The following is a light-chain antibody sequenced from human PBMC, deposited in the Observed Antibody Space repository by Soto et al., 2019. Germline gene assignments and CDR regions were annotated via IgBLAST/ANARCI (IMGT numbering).Light chain of an antibody. Sequence: DIQMTQSPSTLSASVGDRVTIPCRASQSIGSWLAWYQQKPGKAPKVLIYKASNLESGVPSRFSGSGSGTEFTLAISSLQPDDFATYYCQQYNSYRYTFGQGTRLEIK. CDR2: KAS. CDR3: QQYNSYRYT. CDR1: QSIGSW. J-gene: IGKJ5*01. V-gene: IGKV1-5*03.